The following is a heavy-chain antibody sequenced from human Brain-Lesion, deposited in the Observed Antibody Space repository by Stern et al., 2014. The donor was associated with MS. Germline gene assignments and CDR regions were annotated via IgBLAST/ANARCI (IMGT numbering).Heavy chain of an antibody. V-gene: IGHV4-61*02. J-gene: IGHJ4*02. CDR1: GGSISSGSFY. CDR3: ARETGGYTYGDTDFFDY. CDR2: IYSTGST. Sequence: VQLVESGPGLVKPSQTLSLTCIVSGGSISSGSFYWNWIRQPAGKGLEWIGRIYSTGSTNYNPYLKSRVTISGDTSQNQFSLKIFSMTAADTAVYYCARETGGYTYGDTDFFDYWGQGALVTVSS. D-gene: IGHD5-18*01.